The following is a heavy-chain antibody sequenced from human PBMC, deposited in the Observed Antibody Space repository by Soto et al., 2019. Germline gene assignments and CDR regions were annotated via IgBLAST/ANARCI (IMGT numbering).Heavy chain of an antibody. V-gene: IGHV3-23*01. Sequence: GGSLRLSCAASGFTFSSYAMSWVRQAPGKGLEWVSAISGSGGSTYYADSVKGRFTISRDNSKNTLYLQMNSLRAEDTAVYYCAKDEYYYDSSGYSDWGQGTLVTVSS. D-gene: IGHD3-22*01. J-gene: IGHJ4*02. CDR1: GFTFSSYA. CDR3: AKDEYYYDSSGYSD. CDR2: ISGSGGST.